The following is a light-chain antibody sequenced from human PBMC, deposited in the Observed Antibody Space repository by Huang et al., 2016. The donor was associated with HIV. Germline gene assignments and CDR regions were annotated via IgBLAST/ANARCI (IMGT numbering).Light chain of an antibody. V-gene: IGKV1-39*01. CDR3: QQSYTTPLT. J-gene: IGKJ4*01. CDR1: ESITTD. CDR2: SAS. Sequence: DIQMTQSPSSLSASVGDRVTITCRASESITTDLNWYQQKPGTAPKFLIYSASNLQSGVPSRFSGSGSGAEFTLTISSLQPEDFATYYCQQSYTTPLTFGGGTEVEI.